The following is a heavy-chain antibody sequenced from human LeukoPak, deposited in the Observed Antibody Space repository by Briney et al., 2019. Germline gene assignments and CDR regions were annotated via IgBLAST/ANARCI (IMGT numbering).Heavy chain of an antibody. CDR3: TACGYSGDDSNF. Sequence: GGSPRLSCAASGFTLSNAWMTWVRQAPRKGLEWVVRIKRKTLGRTTDYAAPVKGRFTISRDDSKPTLYLQMNRVIIADTGVYYCTACGYSGDDSNFWGQGVLVTVSS. D-gene: IGHD5-12*01. CDR2: IKRKTLGRTT. J-gene: IGHJ4*02. CDR1: GFTLSNAW. V-gene: IGHV3-15*01.